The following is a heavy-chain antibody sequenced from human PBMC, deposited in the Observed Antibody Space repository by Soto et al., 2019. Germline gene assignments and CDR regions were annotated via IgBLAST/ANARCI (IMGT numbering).Heavy chain of an antibody. CDR1: GFTFSDYY. Sequence: GGSLRLSCAASGFTFSDYYMSWIRQAPGKGLEWVSYISSSGSTIYYADSVKGRFTISRDNAKNSLYLQMNSLRAEDTAVYYCARALSIAARWFVISYYFDYWGQGTLVTVSS. CDR2: ISSSGSTI. J-gene: IGHJ4*02. V-gene: IGHV3-11*01. D-gene: IGHD6-6*01. CDR3: ARALSIAARWFVISYYFDY.